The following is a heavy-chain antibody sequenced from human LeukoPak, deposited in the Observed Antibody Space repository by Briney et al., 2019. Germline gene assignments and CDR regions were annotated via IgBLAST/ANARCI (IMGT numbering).Heavy chain of an antibody. CDR2: VSTYNDNT. V-gene: IGHV1-18*01. Sequence: RASVKVSCKASGGTFSSYAISWVRQAPGQGLEWMGWVSTYNDNTNYAQNLQGRVTMTKDTSTSTAYMELRSLRSDDTAVYYCAREFDYYDDSGYSEDLWGQGTLVTVSS. CDR3: AREFDYYDDSGYSEDL. D-gene: IGHD3-22*01. J-gene: IGHJ5*02. CDR1: GGTFSSYA.